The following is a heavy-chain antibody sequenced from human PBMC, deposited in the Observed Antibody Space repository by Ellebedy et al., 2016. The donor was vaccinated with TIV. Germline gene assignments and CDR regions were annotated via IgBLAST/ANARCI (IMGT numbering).Heavy chain of an antibody. V-gene: IGHV4-59*08. J-gene: IGHJ4*02. CDR1: GASIRSNY. D-gene: IGHD5-24*01. CDR3: ARRRDAYNYYFDS. CDR2: IYYRGST. Sequence: MPGGSLRLSCTVSGASIRSNYWSWIRQSPAKGLEWIGHIYYRGSTSYNPSLTSRVTISIDTSNSQFSLRLTSATAADTAVYLCARRRDAYNYYFDSWGQGTLVTVSS.